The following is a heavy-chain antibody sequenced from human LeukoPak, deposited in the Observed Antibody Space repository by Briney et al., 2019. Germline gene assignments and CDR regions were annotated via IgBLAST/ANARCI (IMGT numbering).Heavy chain of an antibody. CDR2: IYYSGNT. Sequence: PSETLSLTCTASRGSIRTSSHYWGWIRRPPGKGLEWIASIYYSGNTYYSPSLKSRVTISVDTSKNQFSLKLRSVTAADTAVYYCARHLGYYDFWTGYPFDVWGQGTMVSVSS. CDR3: ARHLGYYDFWTGYPFDV. J-gene: IGHJ3*01. V-gene: IGHV4-39*01. CDR1: RGSIRTSSHY. D-gene: IGHD3-3*01.